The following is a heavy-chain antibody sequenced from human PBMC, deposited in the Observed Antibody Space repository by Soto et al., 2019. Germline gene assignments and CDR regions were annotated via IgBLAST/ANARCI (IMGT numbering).Heavy chain of an antibody. CDR1: GFTFSSYG. V-gene: IGHV3-33*07. CDR2: IWYDGGIK. Sequence: PGGSLRLSCAASGFTFSSYGMYWVRQAPGKGLEWVAVIWYDGGIKYYADSVKGRFTISRDNSKNTLSLEMNSLRAEDTAVYYCARPSSKVRGIIPSFDIWGQGTVVTVSS. CDR3: ARPSSKVRGIIPSFDI. D-gene: IGHD3-10*01. J-gene: IGHJ3*02.